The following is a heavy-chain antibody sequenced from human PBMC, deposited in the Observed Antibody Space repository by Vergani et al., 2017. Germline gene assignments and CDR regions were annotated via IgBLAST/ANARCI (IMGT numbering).Heavy chain of an antibody. J-gene: IGHJ5*02. CDR2: IKQDGSEK. CDR3: ARDTGRGQQLVVA. Sequence: EVQLVESGGGLVQPGGSLRLSCAASGFTFSSYWMSWVRQAPGKGLEWVANIKQDGSEKYYVDSVKGRFTISRDNAKNSLYLQMNSLRAEDTAVYYCARDTGRGQQLVVAWGQGTLVTVSS. V-gene: IGHV3-7*01. D-gene: IGHD6-13*01. CDR1: GFTFSSYW.